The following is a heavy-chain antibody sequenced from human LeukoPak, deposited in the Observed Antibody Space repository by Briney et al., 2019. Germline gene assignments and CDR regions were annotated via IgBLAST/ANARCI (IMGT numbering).Heavy chain of an antibody. J-gene: IGHJ4*02. Sequence: GASVKVSCKASGYTFTSYYMHWVRQAPGQGLEWMGIINPSGGSTSYAQKFQGRVTMTRDTSTSTVYMELSSLSSEDTAVYYCARRTRLGYCTNGVCPYYFDYWGQGTLVTVSS. V-gene: IGHV1-46*01. CDR3: ARRTRLGYCTNGVCPYYFDY. CDR1: GYTFTSYY. D-gene: IGHD2-8*01. CDR2: INPSGGST.